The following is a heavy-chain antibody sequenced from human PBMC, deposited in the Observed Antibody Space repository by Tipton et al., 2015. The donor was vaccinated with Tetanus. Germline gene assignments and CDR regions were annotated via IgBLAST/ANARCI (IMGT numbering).Heavy chain of an antibody. J-gene: IGHJ1*01. CDR2: IYYSGST. D-gene: IGHD4-17*01. V-gene: IGHV4-59*01. CDR3: ARSPLEDYGDYHSYVQH. Sequence: TLSLTCTVSGGSISSYYWSWIRQPPGKGLEWIGYIYYSGSTNYNPSLKSRVTISVDTSKNQFSLKLSSVTAADTAVYYCARSPLEDYGDYHSYVQHWGQGTLVTVSS. CDR1: GGSISSYY.